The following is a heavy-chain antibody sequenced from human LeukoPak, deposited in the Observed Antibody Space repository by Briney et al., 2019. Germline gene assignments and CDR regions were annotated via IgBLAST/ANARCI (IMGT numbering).Heavy chain of an antibody. CDR1: GGTFSSYA. CDR2: IIPIFGTA. CDR3: ARPPQLTDDAFDI. D-gene: IGHD1-1*01. J-gene: IGHJ3*02. Sequence: SVKVSCKASGGTFSSYAISWGRQAPGQGLEWMGRIIPIFGTANYAQKFQGRVTITTDESTSTAYMELSSLRSEDTAVYYCARPPQLTDDAFDIWGQGTMVTVSS. V-gene: IGHV1-69*05.